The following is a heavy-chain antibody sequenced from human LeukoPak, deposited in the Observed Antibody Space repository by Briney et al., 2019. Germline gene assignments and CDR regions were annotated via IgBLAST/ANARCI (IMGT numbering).Heavy chain of an antibody. CDR3: ARESLVSGTTRGNYFYYGMDV. Sequence: GGSLRLFCAASGFTFSSYWMSWVRQAPGKGLEGVANIKQVGCEKHCVDAVKGRFTISRDNAKNWLYLQMNSLRAEDTAVYFCARESLVSGTTRGNYFYYGMDVWGRGTTVTVSS. V-gene: IGHV3-7*01. J-gene: IGHJ6*02. CDR1: GFTFSSYW. D-gene: IGHD1-7*01. CDR2: IKQVGCEK.